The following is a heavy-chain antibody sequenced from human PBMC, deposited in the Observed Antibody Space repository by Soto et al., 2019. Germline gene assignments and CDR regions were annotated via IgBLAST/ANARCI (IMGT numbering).Heavy chain of an antibody. CDR1: GYTFTSYG. V-gene: IGHV1-18*01. CDR2: IHTYNGDT. CDR3: ARDSDYIIAY. D-gene: IGHD4-17*01. J-gene: IGHJ4*02. Sequence: ASVKVSCKASGYTFTSYGISWVRQAPGQGLEWVGWIHTYNGDTNFAQKFQGRVTLTTDTSTSTAYMELRSLRSDDTAVYYCARDSDYIIAYWGQGTQVTVS.